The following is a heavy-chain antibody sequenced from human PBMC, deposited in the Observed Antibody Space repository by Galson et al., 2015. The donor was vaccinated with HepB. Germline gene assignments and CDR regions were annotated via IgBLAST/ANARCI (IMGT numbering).Heavy chain of an antibody. V-gene: IGHV1-69*05. D-gene: IGHD2-8*02. CDR3: ARGGLILQVGFGY. J-gene: IGHJ4*02. Sequence: SVKVSCKASGGTFSSYAISWVRQAPGQGLEWMGGIIPIFGTANYAQKFQGRVTMTRDTSTSTVYMELSSLRSEDTAVYYCARGGLILQVGFGYWGQGTLVTVSS. CDR1: GGTFSSYA. CDR2: IIPIFGTA.